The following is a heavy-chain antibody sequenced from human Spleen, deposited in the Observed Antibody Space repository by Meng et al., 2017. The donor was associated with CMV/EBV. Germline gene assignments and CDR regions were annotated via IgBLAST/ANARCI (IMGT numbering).Heavy chain of an antibody. V-gene: IGHV3-7*01. D-gene: IGHD6-19*01. CDR3: AKDKWNSGWFDY. Sequence: GESLKISCAASGFTFSSYWMTWVRQAPGKGLEWVANIKQDGSKKYYADSVKGRFTISRDNSKNTLYLQMNSLRAEDTAVYYCAKDKWNSGWFDYWGQGTLVTVSS. J-gene: IGHJ4*02. CDR1: GFTFSSYW. CDR2: IKQDGSKK.